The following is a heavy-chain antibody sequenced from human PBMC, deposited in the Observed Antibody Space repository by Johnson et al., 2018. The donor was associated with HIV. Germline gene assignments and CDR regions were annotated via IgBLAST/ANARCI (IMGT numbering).Heavy chain of an antibody. CDR1: GFTFSSYA. V-gene: IGHV3-15*01. CDR3: AKEYLRYSGTYAGAVDI. CDR2: IKSKTDGGTT. Sequence: VQLVESGGGLVQPGGSLRLSCAASGFTFSSYAMSWVRQAPGKGLECVGRIKSKTDGGTTDYAAPVKGRFTISRDDSKNTLYLTMNSVKAEDTDVYDCAKEYLRYSGTYAGAVDIWGQGTMVTVSS. D-gene: IGHD1-26*01. J-gene: IGHJ3*02.